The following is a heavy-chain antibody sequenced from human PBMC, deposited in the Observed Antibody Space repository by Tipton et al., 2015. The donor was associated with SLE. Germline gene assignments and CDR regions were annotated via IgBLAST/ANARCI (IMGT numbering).Heavy chain of an antibody. CDR3: ARGVSGYFHYCYMDV. Sequence: TLSLTCTVSGDSISSGSYYWTWIRQPAGKGLEWIGRIFSKGSTNSNLSLKSRVTISADTSKNQFSLKLSSVTAADTAVYYCARGVSGYFHYCYMDVWGKGTTVTISS. CDR2: IFSKGST. CDR1: GDSISSGSYY. J-gene: IGHJ6*03. V-gene: IGHV4-61*02. D-gene: IGHD3-16*01.